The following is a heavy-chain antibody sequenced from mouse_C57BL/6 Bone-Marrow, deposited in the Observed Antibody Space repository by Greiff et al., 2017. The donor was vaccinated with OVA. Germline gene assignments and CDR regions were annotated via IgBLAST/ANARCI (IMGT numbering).Heavy chain of an antibody. Sequence: VQLQQPGAELVKPGASVKMSCKASGYTFTSYWITWVKQRPGQGLEWIGDIYPGSGSTNYNEKFKSKATLTVDTSSSTAYMQLSSLTSEDSAVYYCARSQSTVPYYFDYWGQGTTLTVSS. D-gene: IGHD3-2*02. CDR3: ARSQSTVPYYFDY. CDR1: GYTFTSYW. V-gene: IGHV1-55*01. CDR2: IYPGSGST. J-gene: IGHJ2*01.